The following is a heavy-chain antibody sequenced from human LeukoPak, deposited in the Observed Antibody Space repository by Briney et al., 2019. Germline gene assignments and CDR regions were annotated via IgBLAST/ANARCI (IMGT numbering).Heavy chain of an antibody. CDR3: ARGTIAVAGIPMDV. V-gene: IGHV1-69*04. J-gene: IGHJ6*02. Sequence: GSSVKVSCKASGGTFSGYAICWVRQAPGQGLEWMGRIIPIFGIANYAQKFQGRVTITADKSTSTAYMELSSLRSEDTAVYYCARGTIAVAGIPMDVWGQETTVTVSS. CDR1: GGTFSGYA. D-gene: IGHD6-19*01. CDR2: IIPIFGIA.